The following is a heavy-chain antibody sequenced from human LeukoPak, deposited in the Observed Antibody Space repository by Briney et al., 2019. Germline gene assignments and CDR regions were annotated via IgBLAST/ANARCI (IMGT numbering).Heavy chain of an antibody. J-gene: IGHJ2*01. D-gene: IGHD1-26*01. Sequence: SLRLSCTASGFTFGYYAMSWVRQAPGKGLEWVGFIRSKAYGGTTEYAASVKGRFTISRDDSKSIAYLQMNSLKTEDTAVYYCTRGASSGSYYDWYFDLWGRGTLVTVSS. CDR3: TRGASSGSYYDWYFDL. CDR2: IRSKAYGGTT. CDR1: GFTFGYYA. V-gene: IGHV3-49*04.